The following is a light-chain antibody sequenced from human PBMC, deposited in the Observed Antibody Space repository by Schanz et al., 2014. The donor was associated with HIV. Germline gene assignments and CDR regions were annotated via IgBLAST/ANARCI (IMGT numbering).Light chain of an antibody. CDR1: SSDVGGSDS. CDR3: GSFAGSNTRGLV. J-gene: IGLJ1*01. CDR2: DVT. Sequence: QSALTQPASVSGSPGQSITISCTGTSSDVGGSDSVSWFQQNPGKAPRLLIFDVTNRPSGASNRFSGSKSGYTASLTISGLQAEDEADYYCGSFAGSNTRGLVFGTGTKLTVL. V-gene: IGLV2-14*03.